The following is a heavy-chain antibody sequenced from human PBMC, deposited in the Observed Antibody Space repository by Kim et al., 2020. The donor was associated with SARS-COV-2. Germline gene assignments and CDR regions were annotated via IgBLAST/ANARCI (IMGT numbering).Heavy chain of an antibody. J-gene: IGHJ6*03. CDR1: GYTFTGYY. CDR2: INPNSGGT. Sequence: ASVKVSCKASGYTFTGYYMHWVRQAPGQGLEWMGRINPNSGGTNYAQKFQGRVTMTRDTSISTAYMELSRLRSDDTAGYYCARGYSNYVPLYSHYYMDVWGKGPTAPVSS. D-gene: IGHD4-4*01. CDR3: ARGYSNYVPLYSHYYMDV. V-gene: IGHV1-2*06.